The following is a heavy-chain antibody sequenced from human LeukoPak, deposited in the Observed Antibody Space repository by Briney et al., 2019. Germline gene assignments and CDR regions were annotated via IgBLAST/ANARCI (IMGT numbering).Heavy chain of an antibody. Sequence: SVKVSCKASGGTFSSYAISWVRQAPGQGLEWMGGIIPIFGTANYAQKFQGRVTITADESTSTAYMELSSLRSDDTAVYYCARGYYDSSGYTFDYWGQGTLVTVSS. CDR1: GGTFSSYA. V-gene: IGHV1-69*13. CDR3: ARGYYDSSGYTFDY. J-gene: IGHJ4*02. D-gene: IGHD3-22*01. CDR2: IIPIFGTA.